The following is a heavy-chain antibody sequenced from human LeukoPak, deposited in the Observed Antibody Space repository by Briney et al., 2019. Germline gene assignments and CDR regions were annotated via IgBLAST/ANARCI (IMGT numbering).Heavy chain of an antibody. Sequence: SETLSLTCTVSGGSISSSSYYWGWIRQPPGKGLEWIGSIYYSGSTYYNPSLKSRVTISVDTSKNQFSLKLSSVTAADTAVYYCYKQQLVNPYDDAFDIWGQGTMVTVSS. J-gene: IGHJ3*02. CDR1: GGSISSSSYY. CDR3: YKQQLVNPYDDAFDI. D-gene: IGHD6-13*01. CDR2: IYYSGST. V-gene: IGHV4-39*07.